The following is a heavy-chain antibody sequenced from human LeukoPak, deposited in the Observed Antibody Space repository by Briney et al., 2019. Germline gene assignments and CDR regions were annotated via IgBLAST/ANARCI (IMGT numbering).Heavy chain of an antibody. CDR3: ARDRAGPDY. Sequence: GGSLRLSCAASGFTFSSYSMNWVRQAPGKGLEWVSSISSSSSYIYSADSVKGRFTTSRDNAKNSLYLQMNSLRAEDTAVYYCARDRAGPDYWGQGTLVTVSS. J-gene: IGHJ4*02. CDR2: ISSSSSYI. CDR1: GFTFSSYS. V-gene: IGHV3-21*01. D-gene: IGHD5-24*01.